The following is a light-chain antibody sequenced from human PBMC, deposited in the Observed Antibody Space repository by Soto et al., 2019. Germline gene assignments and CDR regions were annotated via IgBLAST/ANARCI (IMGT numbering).Light chain of an antibody. V-gene: IGLV2-8*01. CDR3: SSYSGTNYHYV. J-gene: IGLJ1*01. CDR1: SNDVGGYNF. Sequence: QSALTQPPSASGSPGQSVTISCTGTSNDVGGYNFVSWYQQHPGKAPKLMIFEVSKRPSGVPDRFSGSKSGSTASLTVSGLQAEDEADYYCSSYSGTNYHYVFGTGTKVTVL. CDR2: EVS.